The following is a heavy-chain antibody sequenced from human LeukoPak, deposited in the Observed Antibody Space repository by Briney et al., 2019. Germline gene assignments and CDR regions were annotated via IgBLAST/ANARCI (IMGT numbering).Heavy chain of an antibody. CDR3: ARSDLQLEMGFEY. CDR2: ISSSGSTI. Sequence: GGSLRLSCAASGFTFSSYEMNWVRQAPGKGLEWVSYISSSGSTIYYADSVKGRFTISRDSAKNSLYLQMNSLRAEDTAVYYCARSDLQLEMGFEYWGQGTLVTVSS. CDR1: GFTFSSYE. V-gene: IGHV3-48*03. J-gene: IGHJ4*02. D-gene: IGHD1-1*01.